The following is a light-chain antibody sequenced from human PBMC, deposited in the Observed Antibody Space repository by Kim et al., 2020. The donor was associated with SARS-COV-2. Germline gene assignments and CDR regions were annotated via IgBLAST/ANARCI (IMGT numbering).Light chain of an antibody. CDR2: GAS. CDR3: QQYNKWPT. CDR1: QTISIN. J-gene: IGKJ4*01. Sequence: LSVSPGASATRSCRASQTISINLAWYQQKPAQAPRLLSYGASTRATGVPARFSGSGSGTEFTLTVSSLQSEDFAVYYCQQYNKWPTFGGGTKLEI. V-gene: IGKV3-15*01.